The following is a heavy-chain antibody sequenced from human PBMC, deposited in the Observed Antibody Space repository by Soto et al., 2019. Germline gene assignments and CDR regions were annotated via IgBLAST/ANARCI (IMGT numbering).Heavy chain of an antibody. V-gene: IGHV1-8*02. CDR1: GSDFTAYD. J-gene: IGHJ6*02. D-gene: IGHD6-13*01. Sequence: SVKVSCKASGSDFTAYDNNWVRQASGQALEWMRWMNPINGATGSARRFQGRVSMTRNTATGTAYLELTSLRSDDTAVYYCGRGPSPRAPAGGTPFYNATEVGDQGTTVAVSS. CDR3: GRGPSPRAPAGGTPFYNATEV. CDR2: MNPINGAT.